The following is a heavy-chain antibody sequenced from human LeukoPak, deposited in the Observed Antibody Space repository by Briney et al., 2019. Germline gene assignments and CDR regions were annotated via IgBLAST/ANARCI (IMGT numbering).Heavy chain of an antibody. V-gene: IGHV3-30-3*01. CDR1: GFTFSNYA. D-gene: IGHD4-17*01. J-gene: IGHJ4*02. CDR2: TSDDGSTK. CDR3: ARAPGGFHGDYSPIAY. Sequence: GGSLRLSCAASGFTFSNYAMHWVRQAPGKGLQWLALTSDDGSTKYYADSVKGRFTISRDNSQNTLFLQMNSLRAEETAMYYCARAPGGFHGDYSPIAYWGQGTLVTVSS.